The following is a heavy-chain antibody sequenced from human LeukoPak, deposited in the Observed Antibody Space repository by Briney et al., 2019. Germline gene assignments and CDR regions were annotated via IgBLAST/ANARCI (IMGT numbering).Heavy chain of an antibody. CDR3: ANSGGVQRDDAY. V-gene: IGHV3-23*01. D-gene: IGHD6-25*01. Sequence: PGGSLRLSCAASGFTFSSYAMSWVRQAPGKGLEWDSAISGSGGSTYYADSVKGRFTISRDNSKNTLYLQMNSLRAEDMAVYYCANSGGVQRDDAYWGQGTLVTVSS. CDR2: ISGSGGST. J-gene: IGHJ4*02. CDR1: GFTFSSYA.